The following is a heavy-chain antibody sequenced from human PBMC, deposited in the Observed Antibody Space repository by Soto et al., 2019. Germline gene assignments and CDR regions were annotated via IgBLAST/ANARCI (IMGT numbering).Heavy chain of an antibody. CDR1: GGSISSYY. CDR2: IYSSGST. J-gene: IGHJ5*02. CDR3: ARDVRMVATGFDP. V-gene: IGHV4-4*07. Sequence: PSETVSLTCTVSGGSISSYYWSWIRQPAGKGLEWIGHIYSSGSTNYNPSLRSRVTMSVDTSKNQFSLKLNSVTAADTAVYYCARDVRMVATGFDPWGQGTLVTVSS. D-gene: IGHD5-12*01.